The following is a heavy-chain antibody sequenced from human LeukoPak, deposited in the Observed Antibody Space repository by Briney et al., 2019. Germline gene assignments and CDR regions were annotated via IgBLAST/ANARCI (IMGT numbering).Heavy chain of an antibody. V-gene: IGHV4-39*07. CDR3: AGNGYCSSTSCYAVDY. Sequence: SETLSLTCTVSGGSISSSSYYWGWIRQPPGKGLEWIGSIYYSGSTYYNPSLKSRVTISVDTSKNQFSLKLSSVTAADTAVYYCAGNGYCSSTSCYAVDYWGQGTLVTVSS. D-gene: IGHD2-2*01. J-gene: IGHJ4*02. CDR2: IYYSGST. CDR1: GGSISSSSYY.